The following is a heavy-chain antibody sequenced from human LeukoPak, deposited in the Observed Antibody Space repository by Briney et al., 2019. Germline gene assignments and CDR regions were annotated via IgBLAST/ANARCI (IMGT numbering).Heavy chain of an antibody. J-gene: IGHJ4*01. CDR1: GFTVSSYY. CDR3: ARGAGWNFYEY. CDR2: YVGGPT. V-gene: IGHV3-53*05. Sequence: GGSLRLSCAASGFTVSSYYMFYVGGPTYYADSVQGRFTISRDNSENTVDLQMSSLRPEDTAVYYCARGAGWNFYEYWGHGTLVTVSS. D-gene: IGHD6-19*01.